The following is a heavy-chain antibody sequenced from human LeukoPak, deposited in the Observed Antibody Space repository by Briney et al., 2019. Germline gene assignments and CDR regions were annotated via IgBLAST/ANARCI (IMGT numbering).Heavy chain of an antibody. J-gene: IGHJ6*02. CDR2: ISSSGGTI. D-gene: IGHD2-2*01. CDR3: ARDCSSTSCLKHYYYYYGMDV. V-gene: IGHV3-48*03. CDR1: GFTFSSYE. Sequence: PGGSLRLSCAASGFTFSSYEMNWVRQAPGKGLEWVSYISSSGGTIYYADSVKGRFTISRDNAKNSLYLQMNSLRAEDTAVYYCARDCSSTSCLKHYYYYYGMDVWGQGTTVTVSS.